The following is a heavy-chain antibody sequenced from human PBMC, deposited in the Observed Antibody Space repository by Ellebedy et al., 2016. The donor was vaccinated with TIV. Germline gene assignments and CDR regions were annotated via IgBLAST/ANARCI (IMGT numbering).Heavy chain of an antibody. CDR1: GGSISSSTYY. V-gene: IGHV4-39*01. CDR3: ARNLVIFTFEKWYFDL. J-gene: IGHJ2*01. Sequence: SETLSLTCTVSGGSISSSTYYWGWIRQPPGKGLEWIATIYNSGSTYYNPSLKSRVTISVDTSKNQFSLKLTSVTAADTAVYYRARNLVIFTFEKWYFDLWGRGTLVTVSS. CDR2: IYNSGST. D-gene: IGHD3/OR15-3a*01.